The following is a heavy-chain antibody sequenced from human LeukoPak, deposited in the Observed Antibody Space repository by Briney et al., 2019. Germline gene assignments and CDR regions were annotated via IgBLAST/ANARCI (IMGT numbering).Heavy chain of an antibody. CDR3: ARAIFPSFDP. CDR1: GYSFTSHW. Sequence: GESLKISCKGSGYSFTSHWIGWVRQMPGKGLEWMGIIYPGDSDTRYSPSFQGQVTISAGKSISTAYLQRSSLKASDTAMYYCARAIFPSFDPWGQGTLVTVSS. V-gene: IGHV5-51*01. J-gene: IGHJ5*02. D-gene: IGHD3-3*01. CDR2: IYPGDSDT.